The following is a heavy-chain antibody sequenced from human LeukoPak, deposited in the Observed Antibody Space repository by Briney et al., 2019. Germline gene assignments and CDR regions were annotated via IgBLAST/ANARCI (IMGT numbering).Heavy chain of an antibody. CDR1: GFTFNTYP. J-gene: IGHJ3*02. D-gene: IGHD2-15*01. V-gene: IGHV3-33*08. CDR2: IWYDGSNE. CDR3: ARETGICATPNSCHDAFDI. Sequence: PGRSLRLSCAASGFTFNTYPMHWLRQAPGKGLEWLTIIWYDGSNEYYVDSVRGRFTISRDNSKNTLYLQMNSLRAEDTAVYYCARETGICATPNSCHDAFDIWGQGTMVTVSS.